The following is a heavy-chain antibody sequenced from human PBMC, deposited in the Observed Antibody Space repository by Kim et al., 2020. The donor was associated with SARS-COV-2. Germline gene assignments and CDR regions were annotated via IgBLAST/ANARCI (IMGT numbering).Heavy chain of an antibody. V-gene: IGHV4-34*01. CDR2: INHSGST. D-gene: IGHD3-10*01. J-gene: IGHJ4*02. CDR1: GGSLSGYY. Sequence: SETLSLTCAVYGGSLSGYYWYWIRQPPGKGLEWIGEINHSGSTNYNPSLKRRVTISVDTSKNQFSLKPSSVTAADTAVYYCARGPIGFGELLPVDYWGQGTLVTVSS. CDR3: ARGPIGFGELLPVDY.